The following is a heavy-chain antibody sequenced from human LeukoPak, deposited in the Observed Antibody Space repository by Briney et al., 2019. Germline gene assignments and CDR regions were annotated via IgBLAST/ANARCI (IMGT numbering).Heavy chain of an antibody. Sequence: SETLSLTCTVSGGSISSYYWSWIRQPPGKGLEWIGYIYYSGSTNYNPSLKSRVTISVDTSKNQFSLKLSSVTAADTAVYYCARVWFGELFPYNWFGPWGQGTLVTVSS. J-gene: IGHJ5*02. CDR1: GGSISSYY. CDR2: IYYSGST. D-gene: IGHD3-10*01. V-gene: IGHV4-59*01. CDR3: ARVWFGELFPYNWFGP.